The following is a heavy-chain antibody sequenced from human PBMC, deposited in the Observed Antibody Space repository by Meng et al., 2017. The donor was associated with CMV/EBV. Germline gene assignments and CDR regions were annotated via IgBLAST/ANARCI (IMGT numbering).Heavy chain of an antibody. J-gene: IGHJ6*02. CDR1: GFTFSSYW. Sequence: GGSLRLSCAASGFTFSSYWMNWVRQAPGKGLVWVSRINSDGSSTSYADSVKGRFTISRDNAKNTLYLQMNSLRAEDTAVYYCARSGVTYCSSTSCLGGMDVWGQGTTVTVSS. CDR2: INSDGSST. D-gene: IGHD2-2*01. CDR3: ARSGVTYCSSTSCLGGMDV. V-gene: IGHV3-74*01.